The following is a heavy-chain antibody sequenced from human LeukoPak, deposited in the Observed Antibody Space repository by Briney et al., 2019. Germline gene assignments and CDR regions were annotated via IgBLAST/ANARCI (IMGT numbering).Heavy chain of an antibody. CDR1: GYSFTSYW. J-gene: IGHJ4*02. CDR3: ARLWFGELLPSPFDY. CDR2: IYPGDSDT. D-gene: IGHD3-10*01. V-gene: IGHV5-51*01. Sequence: GESLKISCKGSGYSFTSYWIGWARQMPGKGLEWMGIIYPGDSDTRYSPSFQGQVTISADKSISTAYLQWSSLKASDTAMYYCARLWFGELLPSPFDYWGQGTLVTVSS.